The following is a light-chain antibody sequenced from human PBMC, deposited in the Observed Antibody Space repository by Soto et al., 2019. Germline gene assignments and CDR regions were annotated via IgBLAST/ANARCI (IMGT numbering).Light chain of an antibody. J-gene: IGKJ4*01. CDR1: QSVAGSY. Sequence: EIVLTQSPGTLSLSPGERATLSCRASQSVAGSYLAWYQQKPGQAPRLLIYGASGRATGIPDRFGGGGSGTDFTLTISSLQAEDVAVYYCQQYYSTPLTFGGGTKVEIK. CDR2: GAS. V-gene: IGKV3-20*01. CDR3: QQYYSTPLT.